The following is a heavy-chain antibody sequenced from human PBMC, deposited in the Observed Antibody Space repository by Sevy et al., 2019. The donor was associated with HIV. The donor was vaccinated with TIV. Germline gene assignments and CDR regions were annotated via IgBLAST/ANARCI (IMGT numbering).Heavy chain of an antibody. CDR3: ARDDTASYLPVS. V-gene: IGHV3-48*02. CDR1: GFTFSDYS. CDR2: ISRSGTTR. J-gene: IGHJ4*02. Sequence: GGSLRLSCTASGFTFSDYSLNWVRQAPGKGLEWVSYISRSGTTRHYADPVRGRFTISRDDAKNSLYLQMSSMRDEDTAVYYCARDDTASYLPVSWGQGTLVTVSS. D-gene: IGHD3-10*01.